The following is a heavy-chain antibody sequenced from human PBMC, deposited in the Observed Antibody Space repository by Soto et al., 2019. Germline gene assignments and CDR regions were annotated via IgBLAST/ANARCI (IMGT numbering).Heavy chain of an antibody. J-gene: IGHJ6*02. CDR2: IIPIFGTA. CDR3: ARTVGYSYGPTVQNYYYYYGMDV. Sequence: ASVKVSCKASGGTFSSYAISWVRQAPGQGLEWMGGIIPIFGTANYAQKFQGRVTITADESTSTAYMELSSLRSEDTAVYYCARTVGYSYGPTVQNYYYYYGMDVWGQGTTVTVSS. CDR1: GGTFSSYA. D-gene: IGHD5-18*01. V-gene: IGHV1-69*13.